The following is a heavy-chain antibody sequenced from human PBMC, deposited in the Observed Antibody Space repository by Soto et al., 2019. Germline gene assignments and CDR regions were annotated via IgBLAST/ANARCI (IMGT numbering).Heavy chain of an antibody. CDR3: ARDEYEGDNCYGMDV. V-gene: IGHV4-4*02. Sequence: SETLSLTCAVSGGSISSSNWWSWVRQPPGKGLEWIGEIYHSGSTNYNPSLKSRVTISVDKSKNQFSLKLSSVTAADTAVYYCARDEYEGDNCYGMDVWGQGTTVTVSS. D-gene: IGHD6-6*01. CDR2: IYHSGST. J-gene: IGHJ6*02. CDR1: GGSISSSNW.